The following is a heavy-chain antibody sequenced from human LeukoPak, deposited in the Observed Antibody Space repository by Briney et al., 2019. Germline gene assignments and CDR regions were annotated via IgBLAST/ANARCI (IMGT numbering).Heavy chain of an antibody. CDR1: GGSFSGYY. V-gene: IGHV4-34*01. CDR2: INHSGST. Sequence: NPSETLSLTCAVYGGSFSGYYWSWIRQPPGKGLEWIGEINHSGSTNYNPSLKSRVTISVDTSKNQFSLKLSSVTAADTAVYYCARDPYYYDSSGYYRLDAFDIWGQGTMVTVSS. J-gene: IGHJ3*02. D-gene: IGHD3-22*01. CDR3: ARDPYYYDSSGYYRLDAFDI.